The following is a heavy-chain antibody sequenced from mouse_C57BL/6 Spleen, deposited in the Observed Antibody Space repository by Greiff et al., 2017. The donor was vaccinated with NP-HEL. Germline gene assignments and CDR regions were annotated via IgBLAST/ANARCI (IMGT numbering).Heavy chain of an antibody. J-gene: IGHJ2*01. CDR1: GYTFTDYE. V-gene: IGHV1-15*01. CDR3: TRGDYYGSSYVY. D-gene: IGHD1-1*01. CDR2: IDPETGGT. Sequence: QVQLQQSGAELVRPGASVTLSCKASGYTFTDYEMHWVKQTPVHGLEWIGAIDPETGGTAYNQKFKGKAILTADKSSSTAYMELRSLTSEDSAVYYCTRGDYYGSSYVYWGQGTTLTVSS.